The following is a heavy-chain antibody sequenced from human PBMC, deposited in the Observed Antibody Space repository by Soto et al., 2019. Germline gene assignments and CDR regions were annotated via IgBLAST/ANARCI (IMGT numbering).Heavy chain of an antibody. CDR1: GFTFSSYA. D-gene: IGHD6-19*01. CDR3: ARDSANSSGWR. V-gene: IGHV3-30-3*01. J-gene: IGHJ4*02. CDR2: ISYDGSNK. Sequence: QVQLVESGGGVVQPGRSLRLSCAASGFTFSSYAMHWVRQAPGKGLEWVAVISYDGSNKYYADSVKGRFTISRDNSKNTLYLQMNSLRAEDMAVYYCARDSANSSGWRWGQGTLVTVSS.